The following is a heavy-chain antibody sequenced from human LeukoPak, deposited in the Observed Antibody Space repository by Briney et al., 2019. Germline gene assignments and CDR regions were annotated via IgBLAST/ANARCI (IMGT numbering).Heavy chain of an antibody. CDR1: GYTFTSYY. Sequence: ASVKVSCKASGYTFTSYYMHWVRQAPGQGLEWMGIINPSGGSTSYAQKFQGRVTITRDTSASTAYMELSSLRSEDTAVYYCARGGTIFGVVTIPSDYWGQGTLVTVSS. CDR2: INPSGGST. J-gene: IGHJ4*02. D-gene: IGHD3-3*01. V-gene: IGHV1-46*01. CDR3: ARGGTIFGVVTIPSDY.